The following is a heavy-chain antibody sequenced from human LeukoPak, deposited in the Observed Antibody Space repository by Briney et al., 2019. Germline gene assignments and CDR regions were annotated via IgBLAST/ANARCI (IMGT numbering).Heavy chain of an antibody. Sequence: GGSLRLSCAASGFTFGSYWMSWVRQAPGKGLEWVANIKQDGSEKYYVDSVKGRFTISRDNAKNSLYLQMNSLRAEDTAVYYCARAPRSVVQLKYYGMDVWGQGTTVTVSS. D-gene: IGHD2-2*01. CDR2: IKQDGSEK. CDR3: ARAPRSVVQLKYYGMDV. V-gene: IGHV3-7*01. J-gene: IGHJ6*02. CDR1: GFTFGSYW.